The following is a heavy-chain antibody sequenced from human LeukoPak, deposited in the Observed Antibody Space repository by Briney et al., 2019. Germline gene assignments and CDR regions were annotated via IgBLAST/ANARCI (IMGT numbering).Heavy chain of an antibody. CDR1: GDSISSNNYY. Sequence: SETLSLTCTVSGDSISSNNYYWAWIRQPPGKGLEWIGSIPYSGSTYYNPSLKSRVTMSVDTSKNQFSLKLSSVTAADTAVYYCARCKDYYVSGSYYKTFDYWGQGTLVIVSS. V-gene: IGHV4-39*07. D-gene: IGHD3-10*01. J-gene: IGHJ4*02. CDR3: ARCKDYYVSGSYYKTFDY. CDR2: IPYSGST.